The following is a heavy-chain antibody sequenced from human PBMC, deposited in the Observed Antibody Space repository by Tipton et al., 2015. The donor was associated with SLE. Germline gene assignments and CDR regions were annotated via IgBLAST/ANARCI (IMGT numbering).Heavy chain of an antibody. Sequence: QLVQSGGGLTQPGGSLRLSCAASGFSVSSNYMSWVRQAPGKGLEWVSVIYSAGDTYYADSVKGRFTISRDNSKNTVYLHMNSLRADDTAIYYCASASWNYGIFDIWGPGTLVTVSS. CDR1: GFSVSSNY. CDR3: ASASWNYGIFDI. J-gene: IGHJ3*02. D-gene: IGHD1-7*01. V-gene: IGHV3-53*01. CDR2: IYSAGDT.